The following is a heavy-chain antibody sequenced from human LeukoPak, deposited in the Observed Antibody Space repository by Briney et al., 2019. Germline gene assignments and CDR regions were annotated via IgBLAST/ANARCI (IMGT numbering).Heavy chain of an antibody. J-gene: IGHJ1*01. CDR3: ARFNEQQMFFQH. CDR1: GFTFSSYS. CDR2: IYSGGNT. V-gene: IGHV3-53*01. Sequence: GGSLRLSCAASGFTFSSYSMSWVRQAPGKGLEWVSVIYSGGNTYCADSVKGRFTISRDNSKNTVYLQMNSLRAEDTAVYYCARFNEQQMFFQHWGQGTLVTVSS. D-gene: IGHD6-13*01.